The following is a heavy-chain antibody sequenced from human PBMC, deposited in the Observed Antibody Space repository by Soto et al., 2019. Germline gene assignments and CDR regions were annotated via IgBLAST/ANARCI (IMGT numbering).Heavy chain of an antibody. D-gene: IGHD3-22*01. J-gene: IGHJ4*02. V-gene: IGHV1-46*03. CDR3: ARGVGYSDSSGYPFDY. CDR1: GDTLSTYY. CDR2: INPRSGKT. Sequence: VQLVQSGAEVKRPGASVKISCKASGDTLSTYYMHWARQAPGQGLEWMGIINPRSGKTNYPQKFQGRVTMTRDTSTTTVYMELSTLRCEDTAMYYCARGVGYSDSSGYPFDYWGQGTLVTVSS.